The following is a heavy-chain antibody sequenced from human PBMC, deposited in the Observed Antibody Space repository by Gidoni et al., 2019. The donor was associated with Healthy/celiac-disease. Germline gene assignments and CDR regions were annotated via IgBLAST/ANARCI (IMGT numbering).Heavy chain of an antibody. CDR3: ARDLRDCSGGSCYSGGFDY. CDR2: IYYSGSN. D-gene: IGHD2-15*01. CDR1: GGSISRGVYY. V-gene: IGHV4-30-4*01. Sequence: QVQLQEAGPGLVKPSQTLSLTCTVSGGSISRGVYYWSWIPQPPGKGLEWIWYIYYSGSNHYNPSLKSRVTISVDTSKNQFSLKLSSVTAADTAVYYCARDLRDCSGGSCYSGGFDYWGQGTLVTVSS. J-gene: IGHJ4*02.